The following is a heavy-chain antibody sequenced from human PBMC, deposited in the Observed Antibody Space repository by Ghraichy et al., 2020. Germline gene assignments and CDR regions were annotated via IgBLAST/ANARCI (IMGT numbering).Heavy chain of an antibody. J-gene: IGHJ4*02. CDR1: GFSLSTSGMC. CDR3: ARLQRDYYDSSGYYHDY. Sequence: QTLSLTCTFSGFSLSTSGMCVSWIRQPPGKALEWLALIDWDDDKYYSTSLKTRLTISKDTSKNQVVLTMTNMDPVDTATYYCARLQRDYYDSSGYYHDYWGQGTLVTVSS. V-gene: IGHV2-70*01. CDR2: IDWDDDK. D-gene: IGHD3-22*01.